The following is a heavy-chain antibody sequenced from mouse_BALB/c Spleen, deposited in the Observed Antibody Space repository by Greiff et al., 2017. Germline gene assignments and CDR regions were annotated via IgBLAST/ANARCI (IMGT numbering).Heavy chain of an antibody. CDR3: ARIITTVAYAMDY. J-gene: IGHJ4*01. V-gene: IGHV3-2*02. CDR1: GYSITSDYA. Sequence: EVQLQQSGPGLVKPSQSLSLTCTVTGYSITSDYAWNWIRQFPGNKLEWMGYISYSGSTSYNPSLKSRISITRDTSKNQFFLQLNSVTTEDTATYYCARIITTVAYAMDYWGQGTSVTVSS. D-gene: IGHD1-1*01. CDR2: ISYSGST.